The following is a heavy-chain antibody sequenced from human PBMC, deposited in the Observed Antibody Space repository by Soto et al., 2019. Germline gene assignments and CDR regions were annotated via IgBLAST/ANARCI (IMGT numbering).Heavy chain of an antibody. CDR3: ARGQEGIVATH. D-gene: IGHD5-12*01. V-gene: IGHV4-34*01. J-gene: IGHJ4*02. Sequence: QVQLQQWGAGLLKPSETLSLTCTVNGGSLTGYYWSWIRQPPGKGLEWIGEVKDGGSTNYSPSLRGRFSISADTSKNHFSLSLNSVTAADTAVYFCARGQEGIVATHWDQGALVTVSS. CDR1: GGSLTGYY. CDR2: VKDGGST.